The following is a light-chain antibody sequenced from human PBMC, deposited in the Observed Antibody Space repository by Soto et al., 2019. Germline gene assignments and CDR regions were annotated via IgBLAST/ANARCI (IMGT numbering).Light chain of an antibody. J-gene: IGKJ4*01. V-gene: IGKV3-11*01. Sequence: EVVMTQSPATLSVSPVERATLSCRASESVSRNLAWYQQKPGQAPRLLIYDASNRATGIPARFRGSGSGTDFTLTISSLEPEDFAFYYCQQRGNWPSLTFGGGTKVDIK. CDR1: ESVSRN. CDR2: DAS. CDR3: QQRGNWPSLT.